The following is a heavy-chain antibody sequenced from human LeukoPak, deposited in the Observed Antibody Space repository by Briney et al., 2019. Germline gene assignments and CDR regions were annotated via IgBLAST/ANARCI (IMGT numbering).Heavy chain of an antibody. J-gene: IGHJ4*02. Sequence: GGSLRLSCAASGFTFDDYGMYWVRQAPGKGLDSVSLISGDGGRTSYADSVKGRFIISRDNSKNSLYLQMNSPRTEDTAIYYCARDMSRYAATAITHWGQGTLVTVSS. V-gene: IGHV3-43*02. CDR2: ISGDGGRT. CDR1: GFTFDDYG. CDR3: ARDMSRYAATAITH. D-gene: IGHD2-21*02.